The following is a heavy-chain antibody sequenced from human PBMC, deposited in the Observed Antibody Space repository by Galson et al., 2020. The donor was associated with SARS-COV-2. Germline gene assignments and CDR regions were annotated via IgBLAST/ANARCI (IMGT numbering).Heavy chain of an antibody. CDR2: ISSSSSYI. CDR1: GFTFSSYS. D-gene: IGHD3-22*01. Sequence: GGSLRLSCAASGFTFSSYSMNWVRQAPGKGLEWVSSISSSSSYIYYADSVKGRFTISRDNAKNSLYLQMNSLRAEDTAVYYCARDKVLVVVIDPDAFDIWGQGTMVTVSS. V-gene: IGHV3-21*01. J-gene: IGHJ3*02. CDR3: ARDKVLVVVIDPDAFDI.